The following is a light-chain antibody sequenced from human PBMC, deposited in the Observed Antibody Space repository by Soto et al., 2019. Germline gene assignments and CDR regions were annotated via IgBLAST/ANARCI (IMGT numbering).Light chain of an antibody. V-gene: IGLV2-14*01. Sequence: QSALTQPASVSGSPGQSITISCTGTSSDVGAHNHVSWYQQRPGKAPKLMIYEVSNRPSGVSIRFSGSKSGNTASLTISGPQREAGAKYHCSSYTTPTPWVFGGGPKATVL. CDR3: SSYTTPTPWV. J-gene: IGLJ3*02. CDR1: SSDVGAHNH. CDR2: EVS.